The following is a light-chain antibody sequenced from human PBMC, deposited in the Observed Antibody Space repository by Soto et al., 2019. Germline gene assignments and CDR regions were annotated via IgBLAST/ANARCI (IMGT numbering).Light chain of an antibody. CDR2: DAS. Sequence: EIVLTQSPATLSLSPGERATLSCRASQSVSSYLAWYQQKPGQAPRLLIYDASNRATGIPARFSGSGSGTDFTLTISSLEPEDFAVYYCQQRSNLLWTFGQGTKVDIK. J-gene: IGKJ1*01. CDR1: QSVSSY. V-gene: IGKV3-11*01. CDR3: QQRSNLLWT.